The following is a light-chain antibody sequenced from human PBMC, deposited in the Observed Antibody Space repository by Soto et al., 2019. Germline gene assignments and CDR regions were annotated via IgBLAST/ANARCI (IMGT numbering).Light chain of an antibody. J-gene: IGLJ1*01. CDR2: DVS. Sequence: QSVLTQPRSVSGSPGQSVTISCTGTSSDVGDYNYVSWYQQHPGKAPKLMIYDVSKRPSGVPDRFSGSKSANTASLTISGLQSGDEADYYCCSYAGTYSFVFGTGTKVTVL. V-gene: IGLV2-11*01. CDR1: SSDVGDYNY. CDR3: CSYAGTYSFV.